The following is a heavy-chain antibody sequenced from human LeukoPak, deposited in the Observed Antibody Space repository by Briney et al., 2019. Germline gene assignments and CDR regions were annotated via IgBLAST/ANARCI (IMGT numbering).Heavy chain of an antibody. V-gene: IGHV4-59*01. J-gene: IGHJ4*02. D-gene: IGHD4-17*01. Sequence: SETLFLTCTVSGGSISGYFWYWIRQPPGKGLEWIGYIYYTGSSNYNPSLKSRVTISLDTSKNQFSLKLSSVTAADTAVYYCARAGFGDDKYYFDYWGQGTLVTVSS. CDR3: ARAGFGDDKYYFDY. CDR1: GGSISGYF. CDR2: IYYTGSS.